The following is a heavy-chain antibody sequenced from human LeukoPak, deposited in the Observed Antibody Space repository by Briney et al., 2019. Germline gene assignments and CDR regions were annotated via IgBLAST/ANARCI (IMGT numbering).Heavy chain of an antibody. CDR1: GYTFTSYD. CDR2: MNPNSGNT. V-gene: IGHV1-8*03. D-gene: IGHD6-13*01. Sequence: GASVKVSCKASGYTFTSYDINWVRQATGQGLEWMGWMNPNSGNTGYAQKFQGRVTITTDESTSTAYMELSSLRSEDTAVYYCAGDPIAAATNFDYWGQGTLVTVSS. J-gene: IGHJ4*02. CDR3: AGDPIAAATNFDY.